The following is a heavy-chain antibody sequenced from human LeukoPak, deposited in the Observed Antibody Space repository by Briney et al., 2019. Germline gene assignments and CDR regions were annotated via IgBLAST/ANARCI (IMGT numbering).Heavy chain of an antibody. CDR1: GFAFRSYW. Sequence: PGGSLRLSCSASGFAFRSYWMSWVRQSPGKALGWVANIKQDGSTKNYVDSVKGRFTISRDNAGDFLYLQMNSLRPEDSGVYFCAREAPPHDTSDYDFWGQGTLVTVSS. V-gene: IGHV3-7*01. D-gene: IGHD3-22*01. CDR2: IKQDGSTK. J-gene: IGHJ4*02. CDR3: AREAPPHDTSDYDF.